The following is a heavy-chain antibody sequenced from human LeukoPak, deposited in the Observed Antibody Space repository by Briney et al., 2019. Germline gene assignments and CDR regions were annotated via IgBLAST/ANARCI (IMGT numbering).Heavy chain of an antibody. CDR3: ARLDYFGSGLYYYMDV. CDR1: GYTFTSYG. V-gene: IGHV1-18*01. CDR2: ISAYNGNT. D-gene: IGHD3-10*01. J-gene: IGHJ6*03. Sequence: ASVKVSCKASGYTFTSYGISWVRQAPGQGLEWMGWISAYNGNTNYAQKLQGRVTMTTDTSANTAYMELSSLRSEDTAVYYCARLDYFGSGLYYYMDVWGKGTTVTISS.